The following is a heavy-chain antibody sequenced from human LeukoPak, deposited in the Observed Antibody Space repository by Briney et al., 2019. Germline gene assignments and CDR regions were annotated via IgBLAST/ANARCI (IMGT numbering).Heavy chain of an antibody. Sequence: PSETLSLTCAVYGGSFSGYYWSWIRQPPGKGLEWIGYIYYSGSTYYNPSLKSRVTISVDTSKNQFSLKLSSVTAADTAVYYCARSYYGDYVYAMIDYWGQGTLVTVSS. CDR3: ARSYYGDYVYAMIDY. CDR2: IYYSGST. CDR1: GGSFSGYY. J-gene: IGHJ4*02. D-gene: IGHD4-17*01. V-gene: IGHV4-34*09.